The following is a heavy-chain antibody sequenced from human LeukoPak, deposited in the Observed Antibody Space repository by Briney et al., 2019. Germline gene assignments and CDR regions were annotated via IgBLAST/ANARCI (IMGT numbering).Heavy chain of an antibody. Sequence: ASVKVSCKASVGTFSSYAISWVRQAPGQGLEWMGGIIPIFGTAKYAQKFQGRVTITTDESTSTAYMELSSLRSEDTAVYYCATSQDLKYYYDSSGYYRFDYWGQGTLVTVSS. J-gene: IGHJ4*02. CDR3: ATSQDLKYYYDSSGYYRFDY. CDR2: IIPIFGTA. D-gene: IGHD3-22*01. V-gene: IGHV1-69*05. CDR1: VGTFSSYA.